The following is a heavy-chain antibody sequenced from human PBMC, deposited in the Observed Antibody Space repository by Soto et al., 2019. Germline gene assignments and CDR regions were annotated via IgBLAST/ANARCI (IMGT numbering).Heavy chain of an antibody. V-gene: IGHV3-53*01. CDR1: GFSVSSSD. CDR2: IYSGGST. CDR3: GTSSRKDYHFAMDV. D-gene: IGHD6-6*01. Sequence: PGGSLRLSCAASGFSVSSSDMSWVRQVPGEGLEWVSVIYSGGSTHDADYVKGRFSVSRDTSKNTVELQMNSLRVDDTAVYYCGTSSRKDYHFAMDVWGQGTAVTVSS. J-gene: IGHJ6*02.